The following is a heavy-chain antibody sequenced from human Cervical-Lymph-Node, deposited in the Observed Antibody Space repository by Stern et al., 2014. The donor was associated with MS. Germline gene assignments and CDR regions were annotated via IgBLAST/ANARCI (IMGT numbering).Heavy chain of an antibody. CDR3: ARRGMDV. J-gene: IGHJ6*02. CDR2: IYPDDSDT. V-gene: IGHV5-51*01. Sequence: VQLVESGAEVKKPGESLTISCKGFGYSFNIYWIAWVRQRPGKGLEWMGIIYPDDSDTGYSPSFQGQVTFPVDKSISTAYLQWSSLKPSDTATYFCARRGMDVWGQGTSVTVSS. CDR1: GYSFNIYW.